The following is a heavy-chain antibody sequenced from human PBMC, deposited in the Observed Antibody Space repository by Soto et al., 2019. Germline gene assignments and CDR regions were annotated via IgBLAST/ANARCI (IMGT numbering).Heavy chain of an antibody. D-gene: IGHD3-3*01. CDR1: GGSISSYY. V-gene: IGHV4-59*01. CDR2: ISYTGSS. J-gene: IGHJ5*02. Sequence: PSETLSLTCTVSGGSISSYYWNWIRQPPGKGLEWIGCISYTGSSIYNPSLKSRVTVSIDTSKNQFSLKMTSVTAADTAVYYCARWSNSFFRFDTWGQGTLVTVSS. CDR3: ARWSNSFFRFDT.